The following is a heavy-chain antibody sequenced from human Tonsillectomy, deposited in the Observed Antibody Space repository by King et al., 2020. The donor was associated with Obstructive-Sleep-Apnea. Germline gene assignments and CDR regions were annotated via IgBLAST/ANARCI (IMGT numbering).Heavy chain of an antibody. CDR1: GGSISSGGYY. Sequence: QLQESGPGLVKPSQTLSLTCTVSGGSISSGGYYWSWIRQHPGKGLEWIGYIYYSGGTYYNPSLKSRVTISVDTSKNKFSLKLSSVTAADTAVYYCARTKGDGYNYEDYFDYWGQGTLVTVSS. J-gene: IGHJ4*02. CDR3: ARTKGDGYNYEDYFDY. D-gene: IGHD5-24*01. CDR2: IYYSGGT. V-gene: IGHV4-31*03.